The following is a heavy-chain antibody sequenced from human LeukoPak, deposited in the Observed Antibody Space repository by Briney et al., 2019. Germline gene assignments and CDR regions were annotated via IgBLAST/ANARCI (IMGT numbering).Heavy chain of an antibody. Sequence: SETLSLTCTVSGASITSYHWSWIRRPAGKGLEWIGRMFYSGNTDYNPSLKSRLTMSIDTSKNQFSLKLSSVTAADTAVYFCARDQEHCSGTSCYPYWYDSWGQGTLVTVSS. D-gene: IGHD2-2*01. V-gene: IGHV4-4*07. CDR2: MFYSGNT. CDR3: ARDQEHCSGTSCYPYWYDS. J-gene: IGHJ5*01. CDR1: GASITSYH.